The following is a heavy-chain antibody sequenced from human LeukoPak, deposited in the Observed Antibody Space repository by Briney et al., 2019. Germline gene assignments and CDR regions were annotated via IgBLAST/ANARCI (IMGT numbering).Heavy chain of an antibody. CDR1: GGSISSSSYY. D-gene: IGHD2-2*01. V-gene: IGHV4-39*07. J-gene: IGHJ4*02. CDR3: ARGYCSSTSCYAPDY. Sequence: PSETLSLTCTVSGGSISSSSYYWGWIRQPPGKGLEWIGSIYYSGSTYYNPSLKSRVTISVDTSKNQFSLKLSSVTAADTAVYYCARGYCSSTSCYAPDYWGQGTLVTVSS. CDR2: IYYSGST.